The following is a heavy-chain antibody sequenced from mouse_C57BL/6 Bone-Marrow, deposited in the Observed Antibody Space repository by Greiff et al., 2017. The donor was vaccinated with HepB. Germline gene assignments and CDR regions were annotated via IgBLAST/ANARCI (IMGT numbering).Heavy chain of an antibody. CDR3: ARYQFYDDGSSHYYFDD. Sequence: VQLQQPGAELVKPGASVKLSCKASGYTFTSYWMQWVKQRPGQGLEWIGEIDPSDSYTNYNQKFKGKATLTVDTSSSTAYMQLSSLTSEDSAVYYCARYQFYDDGSSHYYFDDWGQGTTLTVSS. D-gene: IGHD1-1*01. J-gene: IGHJ2*01. V-gene: IGHV1-50*01. CDR1: GYTFTSYW. CDR2: IDPSDSYT.